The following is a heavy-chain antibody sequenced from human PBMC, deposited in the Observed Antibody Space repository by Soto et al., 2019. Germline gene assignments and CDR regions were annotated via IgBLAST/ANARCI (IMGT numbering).Heavy chain of an antibody. CDR1: GGTFSNYA. J-gene: IGHJ6*02. D-gene: IGHD2-2*01. CDR3: ARSQGSSTSLEIYYYYYYGMDV. V-gene: IGHV1-69*01. CDR2: IIPISGTA. Sequence: QVQLVQSGAEVKKPGSSVKVSCKASGGTFSNYAISWVRQAPGQGLEWMGGIIPISGTANDAQKFQGRVTITAGESTITAYMELSSLRSEDTAVYYCARSQGSSTSLEIYYYYYYGMDVWGQGTTVTVSS.